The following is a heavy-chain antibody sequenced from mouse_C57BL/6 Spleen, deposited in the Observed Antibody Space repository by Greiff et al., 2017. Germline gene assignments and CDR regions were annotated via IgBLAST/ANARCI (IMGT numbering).Heavy chain of an antibody. CDR2: INPNYGTT. Sequence: QLQQSGPELVKPGASVKISCKASGYSFTDYNMNWVKQSNGKSLEWIGVINPNYGTTSYNQKFKGKATLTVDQSSSTAYMQFNSLTSEDSAVYYCARSYYGSSSYAMDYWGQGTSVTVSS. CDR1: GYSFTDYN. V-gene: IGHV1-39*01. CDR3: ARSYYGSSSYAMDY. J-gene: IGHJ4*01. D-gene: IGHD1-1*01.